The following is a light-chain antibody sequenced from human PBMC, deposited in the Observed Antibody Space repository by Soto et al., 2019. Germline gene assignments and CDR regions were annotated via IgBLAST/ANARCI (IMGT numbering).Light chain of an antibody. CDR3: QHYRSAQMT. CDR1: QGVANY. V-gene: IGKV1-27*01. Sequence: DIQMTQSPSSLSASVGDRVTITCRASQGVANYLGWYQQKLGKVPKALIYGVSTLQSGVPSRFSGSGSDTDFTLTISSLQPEDAATYYCQHYRSAQMTFGQGTKVEIK. CDR2: GVS. J-gene: IGKJ1*01.